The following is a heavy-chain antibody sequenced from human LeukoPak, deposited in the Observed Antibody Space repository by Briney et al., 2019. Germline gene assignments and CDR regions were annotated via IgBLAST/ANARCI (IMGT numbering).Heavy chain of an antibody. CDR3: ASASSHRIAAGGDY. J-gene: IGHJ4*02. CDR1: GFTFRNYW. Sequence: GGSLRLSCAASGFTFRNYWMHWVRQAPGKGLVWVSRINSDGSSRNYADSVKGRFTISRDNAKNTLYLQMNSLRAEETAVYYCASASSHRIAAGGDYWGQGTLVTVSS. V-gene: IGHV3-74*01. D-gene: IGHD6-13*01. CDR2: INSDGSSR.